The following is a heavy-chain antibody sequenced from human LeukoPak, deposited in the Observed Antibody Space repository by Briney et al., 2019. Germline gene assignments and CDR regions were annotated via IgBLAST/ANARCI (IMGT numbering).Heavy chain of an antibody. CDR2: IDNSGST. D-gene: IGHD6-19*01. Sequence: PSETLSLTCTVSGGSIGSSYWSWVRQPPGKGLEWIGYIDNSGSTNYNPSLKSRVTISLDTPKSQFSLKLSSVTAADTAVYYCARAPLYSGGSGWSIYYFYAMDVWGQGTTVTVSS. CDR1: GGSIGSSY. V-gene: IGHV4-59*01. J-gene: IGHJ6*02. CDR3: ARAPLYSGGSGWSIYYFYAMDV.